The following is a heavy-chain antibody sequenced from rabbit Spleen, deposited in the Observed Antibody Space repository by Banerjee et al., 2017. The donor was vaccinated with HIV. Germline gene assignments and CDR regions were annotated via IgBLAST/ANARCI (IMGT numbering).Heavy chain of an antibody. CDR1: GFSFSSSYY. D-gene: IGHD6-1*01. J-gene: IGHJ4*01. V-gene: IGHV1S45*01. CDR3: ARGASVVNYGYYL. Sequence: QEQLVESGGGLVRPEGSLTLNCTASGFSFSSSYYMCWVRQAPGKGLEWIGCIWTGSGATYYASWAKGRFTISKTSSTSVTLQMTSLTAADTAAYFCARGASVVNYGYYLWGPGTLVTVS. CDR2: IWTGSGAT.